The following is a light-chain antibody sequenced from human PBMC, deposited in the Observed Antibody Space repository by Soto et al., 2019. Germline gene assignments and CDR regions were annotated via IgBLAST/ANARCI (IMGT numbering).Light chain of an antibody. J-gene: IGKJ1*01. V-gene: IGKV3-15*01. CDR2: GAS. Sequence: EIVMTQSPATLSVSPGERATLSCRASQSVSSNLAWYQQKPGQAPRLLIYGASTRATGIPARFSGSRSGTEFTLTISSLQSEDFAVYYCQQYNNWARTFGQGTKVEI. CDR3: QQYNNWART. CDR1: QSVSSN.